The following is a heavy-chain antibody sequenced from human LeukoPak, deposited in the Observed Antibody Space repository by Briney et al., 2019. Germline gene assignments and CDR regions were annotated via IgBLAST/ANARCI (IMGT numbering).Heavy chain of an antibody. J-gene: IGHJ3*02. CDR1: GFTFSSYG. CDR2: IRYDGSNK. V-gene: IGHV3-30*02. CDR3: ARDYSSSSGKHAFDI. Sequence: AGGSLRLSCAASGFTFSSYGMHWVRQAPGKGLEWVAFIRYDGSNKYYADSVKGRFTISRDNSKNTLYLQMNSLRAEDTAVYYCARDYSSSSGKHAFDIWGQGTMVTVSS. D-gene: IGHD6-13*01.